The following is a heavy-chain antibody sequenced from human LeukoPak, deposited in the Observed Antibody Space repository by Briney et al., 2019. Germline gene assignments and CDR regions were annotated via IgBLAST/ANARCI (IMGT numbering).Heavy chain of an antibody. CDR3: ARPYSSGWYGRKGFDY. D-gene: IGHD6-19*01. CDR1: GGSFSGYY. CDR2: INHSGST. J-gene: IGHJ4*02. V-gene: IGHV4-34*01. Sequence: LSETLSLTCAVYGGSFSGYYWSWIRQPPGKGLEWIGEINHSGSTNYNPSLKSRVTISVDTSKNQFFLKLSSVTAADTAVYYCARPYSSGWYGRKGFDYWGQGTLVTVSS.